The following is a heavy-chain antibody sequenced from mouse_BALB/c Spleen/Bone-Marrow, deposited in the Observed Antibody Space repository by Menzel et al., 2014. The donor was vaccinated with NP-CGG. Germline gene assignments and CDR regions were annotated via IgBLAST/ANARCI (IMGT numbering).Heavy chain of an antibody. D-gene: IGHD1-1*01. CDR2: IYPGSSSI. V-gene: IGHV1S22*01. CDR3: RCYDYTMDY. J-gene: IGHJ4*01. CDR1: GYTFTSCW. Sequence: LQQSGSELVRPGASVKLSCKASGYTFTSCWIHWVKQRPGQGLEWIGNIYPGSSSINYDEKFKSKATLTVDTSSSTAYMQLSSLTSEDSAVYYCRCYDYTMDYWGQGTLVTVSS.